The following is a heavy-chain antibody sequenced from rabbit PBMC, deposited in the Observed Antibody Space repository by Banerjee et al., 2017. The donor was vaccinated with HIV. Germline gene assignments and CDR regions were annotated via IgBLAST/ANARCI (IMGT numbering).Heavy chain of an antibody. V-gene: IGHV1S45*01. CDR1: GFSFSSSSW. D-gene: IGHD6-1*01. CDR2: IYAGSSGNT. CDR3: ARAPYAYDAGGGFTHFDL. Sequence: QEQLEESGGDLVTPEGSLTLTCTASGFSFSSSSWICWVRQAPGKGLEWVACIYAGSSGNTWYASWAKGQFTISKPSSTTVTLQMTSLTAADTATYFCARAPYAYDAGGGFTHFDLWGPGTLVTVS. J-gene: IGHJ4*01.